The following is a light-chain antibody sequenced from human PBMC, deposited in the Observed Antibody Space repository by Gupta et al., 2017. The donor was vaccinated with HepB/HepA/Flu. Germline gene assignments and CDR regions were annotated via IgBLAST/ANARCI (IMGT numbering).Light chain of an antibody. CDR3: QSVDSSGTFVL. CDR2: KDN. V-gene: IGLV3-25*03. J-gene: IGLJ2*01. Sequence: SYELTQPPSVSVSPGQTARITCSGDALPKQYAYWYQQKPGQAPVVVIYKDNERPSGIPERFSGSNSGTTVTLTISGVQAEDEADYYCQSVDSSGTFVLFGGGTKVAVL. CDR1: ALPKQY.